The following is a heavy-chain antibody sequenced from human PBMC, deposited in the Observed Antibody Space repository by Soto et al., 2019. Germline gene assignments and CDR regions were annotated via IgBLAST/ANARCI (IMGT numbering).Heavy chain of an antibody. CDR3: ARDAPPSSSYWGLYYYYYGMDV. Sequence: PGGSLRLSCAASGFTFSSYGMHWVRQAPGKGLEWVAFISYDGSNKYYADSVKGRFTISRDNSKNTLYLQMNSLRAEDTAVYYCARDAPPSSSYWGLYYYYYGMDVWGQGTTVTVSS. CDR2: ISYDGSNK. J-gene: IGHJ6*02. D-gene: IGHD6-13*01. V-gene: IGHV3-30*03. CDR1: GFTFSSYG.